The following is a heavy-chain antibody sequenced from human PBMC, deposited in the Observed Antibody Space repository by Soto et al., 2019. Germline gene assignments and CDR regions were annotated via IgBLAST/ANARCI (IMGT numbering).Heavy chain of an antibody. CDR3: ASTVVAAATGHYFDY. Sequence: ASVKVSCKASGYTFTSYHLSWVRQAPGQGLEWMGWISGYNGNTNYAQKLQGRVTMTTDTSTSTAYMELRSLRSDDTAVYYCASTVVAAATGHYFDYWGQGTLVTVSS. CDR1: GYTFTSYH. D-gene: IGHD2-15*01. CDR2: ISGYNGNT. J-gene: IGHJ4*02. V-gene: IGHV1-18*01.